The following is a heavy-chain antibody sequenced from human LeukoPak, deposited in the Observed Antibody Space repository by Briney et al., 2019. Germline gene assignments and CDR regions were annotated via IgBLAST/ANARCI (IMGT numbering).Heavy chain of an antibody. J-gene: IGHJ4*02. CDR2: INLSGGST. Sequence: GASVKVSCKASGYTFTYYYMHWVRQAPGQGLEWLGIINLSGGSTHYPQKFQDRVTMTRDTSTSTVYMELSSLRSEDTAVYYCARDLDYGEKSEDYWGQGTLVTVPS. D-gene: IGHD4/OR15-4a*01. V-gene: IGHV1-46*01. CDR3: ARDLDYGEKSEDY. CDR1: GYTFTYYY.